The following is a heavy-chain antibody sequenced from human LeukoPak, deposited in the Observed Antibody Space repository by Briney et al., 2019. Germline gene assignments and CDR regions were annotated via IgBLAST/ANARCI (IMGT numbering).Heavy chain of an antibody. D-gene: IGHD1-26*01. V-gene: IGHV3-53*01. Sequence: GGSLRLSCAASEFTVSSNYMSWVRQAPGKGLEWVSVIYSGGSRYYADSVMGRFTISRDNSKNTLYLQMNSLRAEDTAVYYCASLGATYIDYWGQGTLVTVSS. J-gene: IGHJ4*02. CDR2: IYSGGSR. CDR1: EFTVSSNY. CDR3: ASLGATYIDY.